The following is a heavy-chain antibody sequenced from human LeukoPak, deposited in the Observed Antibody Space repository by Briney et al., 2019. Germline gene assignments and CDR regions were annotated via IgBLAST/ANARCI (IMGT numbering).Heavy chain of an antibody. J-gene: IGHJ3*02. D-gene: IGHD1-26*01. Sequence: GGSLRLSCAASGFTFSSYGMHWVRQAPGRGLEWVAVVSYGGSNKYYADSVKGRFTISRDNSKNTLYLQMNSLRAEDTAVYYCAKDQWERGADDAFDIWGQGTMVTVSS. CDR1: GFTFSSYG. CDR2: VSYGGSNK. CDR3: AKDQWERGADDAFDI. V-gene: IGHV3-30*18.